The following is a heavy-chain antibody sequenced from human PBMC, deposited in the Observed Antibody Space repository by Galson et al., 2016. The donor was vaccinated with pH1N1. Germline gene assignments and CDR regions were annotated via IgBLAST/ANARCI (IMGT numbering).Heavy chain of an antibody. Sequence: SLRLSCAASGFTFSSYWMTWVRQAPGKGLEWVANIRQDGGVIYYVGSVKGRFTISRGNAKNSLYLQMNSLRVEDTAVYFCARSIAARDSYWGQGTLVTVSS. CDR3: ARSIAARDSY. J-gene: IGHJ4*02. V-gene: IGHV3-7*04. CDR2: IRQDGGVI. D-gene: IGHD6-6*01. CDR1: GFTFSSYW.